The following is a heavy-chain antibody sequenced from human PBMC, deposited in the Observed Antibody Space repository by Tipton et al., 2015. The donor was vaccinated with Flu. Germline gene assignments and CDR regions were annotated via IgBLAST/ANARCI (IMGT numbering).Heavy chain of an antibody. D-gene: IGHD2-15*01. J-gene: IGHJ5*02. CDR1: GYDFTSYW. CDR2: IYPGDSDA. Sequence: QLVQSGAEVKKPGESLRISCKGSGYDFTSYWIAWVRQMPGKGLEWMGIIYPGDSDAKYSPSFQGQVTISADRSISTAYLQWSSLKAPGTAMYYCARRRSCSGSSCYWFDHWGQGTLVTVSS. V-gene: IGHV5-51*01. CDR3: ARRRSCSGSSCYWFDH.